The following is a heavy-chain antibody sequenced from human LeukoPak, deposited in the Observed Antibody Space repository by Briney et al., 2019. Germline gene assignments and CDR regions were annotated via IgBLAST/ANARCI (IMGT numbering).Heavy chain of an antibody. CDR3: ARDGRLARGPFDY. CDR2: IYYSGST. J-gene: IGHJ4*02. V-gene: IGHV4-39*07. CDR1: GGSISSSSYY. D-gene: IGHD6-19*01. Sequence: SETLSLTCTVSGGSISSSSYYWGWIRQPPGKGLEWIGSIYYSGSTYYNPSLKSRVTVSVDTSKNQFSLKLSSVTAADTAVYYCARDGRLARGPFDYWGQGTLVTVSS.